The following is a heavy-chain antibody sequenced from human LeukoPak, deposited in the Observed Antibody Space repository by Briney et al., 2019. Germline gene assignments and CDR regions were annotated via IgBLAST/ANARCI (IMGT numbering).Heavy chain of an antibody. CDR2: IHPGRGDT. J-gene: IGHJ4*02. Sequence: EASVKVSCQALGYTFTDHYFHWLRQAPGQGIEWMGWIHPGRGDTNIAQKFQGRVSLTRDMSISTAYMELSRLTSDDTAVYYCARDHNWGPDHWGQGTLVSVSS. V-gene: IGHV1-2*02. CDR3: ARDHNWGPDH. CDR1: GYTFTDHY. D-gene: IGHD7-27*01.